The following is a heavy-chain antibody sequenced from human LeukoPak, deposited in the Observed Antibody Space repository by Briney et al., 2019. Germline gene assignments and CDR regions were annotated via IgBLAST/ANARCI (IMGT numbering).Heavy chain of an antibody. J-gene: IGHJ4*02. CDR2: IKQDGSET. V-gene: IGHV3-7*01. CDR1: GFAMSTYW. D-gene: IGHD2-2*01. CDR3: ARDLVPAALYY. Sequence: TGGSLRLSCAASGFAMSTYWMSWLRQAPGKGPEWVAHIKQDGSETYYVDSVKGRFTISRDNAKNSLYLQMNSLRAEDTAVYYCARDLVPAALYYWGQGTLVTVSS.